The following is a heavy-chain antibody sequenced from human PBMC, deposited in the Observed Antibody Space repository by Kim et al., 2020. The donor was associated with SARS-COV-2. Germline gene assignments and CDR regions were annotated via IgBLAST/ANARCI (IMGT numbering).Heavy chain of an antibody. D-gene: IGHD2-2*02. CDR3: IGFTYTRGF. J-gene: IGHJ4*02. V-gene: IGHV3-23*01. CDR1: GITFTYSA. Sequence: GGSLRLSCAASGITFTYSAMTWVRQAPGKGLEWVSTISGGGGASTYYADSVKGRCTISRDNSKKTLYLQMNSLRAEDTAVYYCIGFTYTRGFWGQGPRVTVST. CDR2: ISGGGGAST.